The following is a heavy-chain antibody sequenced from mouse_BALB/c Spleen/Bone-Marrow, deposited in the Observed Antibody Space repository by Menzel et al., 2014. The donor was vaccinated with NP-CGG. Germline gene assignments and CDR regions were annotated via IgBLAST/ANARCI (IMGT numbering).Heavy chain of an antibody. CDR2: IWRGGST. D-gene: IGHD2-14*01. V-gene: IGHV2-5*01. CDR3: AKIGTTTGAMDY. Sequence: VMLVESGPGLVQPSQSQSITCTVSGFSLTSYGVHWVRQSPGKGLEWLGVIWRGGSTDYNAAFMSRLSITKDNSKSQVFFKMNSLQADDTAIYYCAKIGTTTGAMDYWGQGTSVTVSS. J-gene: IGHJ4*01. CDR1: GFSLTSYG.